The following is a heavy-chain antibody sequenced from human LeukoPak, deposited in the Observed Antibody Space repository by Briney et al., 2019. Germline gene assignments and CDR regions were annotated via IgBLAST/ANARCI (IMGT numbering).Heavy chain of an antibody. Sequence: PGGSLRLSCAASGLTVSSNYMTWVRQAPGKGLEWVSILYTGGATDYADSVKGRFTISRDTSKNTLFLQMNSLRAEDTAVYYCARSGGISFDHWGQGTQVTVSS. V-gene: IGHV3-66*01. J-gene: IGHJ4*02. CDR2: LYTGGAT. CDR1: GLTVSSNY. D-gene: IGHD4-23*01. CDR3: ARSGGISFDH.